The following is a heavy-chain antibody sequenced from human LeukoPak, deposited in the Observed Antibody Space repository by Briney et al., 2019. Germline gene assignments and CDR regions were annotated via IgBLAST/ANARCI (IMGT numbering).Heavy chain of an antibody. V-gene: IGHV3-53*01. CDR1: VYTVSSTY. D-gene: IGHD6-13*01. J-gene: IGHJ3*02. CDR2: IHGVSYT. Sequence: HGGSLRLSCAPSVYTVSSTYIRCVPDAREGGLEWVSLIHGVSYTLYAESVKGRFTISRDNSENTLDLKMNSRRAEDTAVYYCARGYSRWCFDIWGQGTMVTVSS. CDR3: ARGYSRWCFDI.